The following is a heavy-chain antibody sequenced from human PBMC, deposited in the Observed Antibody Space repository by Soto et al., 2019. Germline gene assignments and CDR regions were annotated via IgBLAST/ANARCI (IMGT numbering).Heavy chain of an antibody. CDR3: ARGYWFDP. CDR2: ISRSGSS. CDR1: GGSIFSDD. V-gene: IGHV4-59*01. J-gene: IGHJ5*02. Sequence: PSAPLSLTCTFSGGSIFSDDWTWIRQPPGKGLEWIGYISRSGSSSYAPSLKGRVTFSTDTSKNQVSLKMTYVTVADTAVYYCARGYWFDPWGPGTLVTVSS.